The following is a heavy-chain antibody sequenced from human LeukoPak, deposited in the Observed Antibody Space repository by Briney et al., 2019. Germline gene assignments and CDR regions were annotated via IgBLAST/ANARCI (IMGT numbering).Heavy chain of an antibody. D-gene: IGHD6-13*01. CDR3: ARDLPGIAAAGNHGMDV. CDR2: IYSGGST. Sequence: PGGSLRLSCAASGFTVSSSYMSWVRQAPGKGLEWVSVIYSGGSTYYADSVKGRFTISRHNSKNTLYLQMNSLRAEDTAVYYCARDLPGIAAAGNHGMDVWGQGTTVTVSS. J-gene: IGHJ6*02. V-gene: IGHV3-53*04. CDR1: GFTVSSSY.